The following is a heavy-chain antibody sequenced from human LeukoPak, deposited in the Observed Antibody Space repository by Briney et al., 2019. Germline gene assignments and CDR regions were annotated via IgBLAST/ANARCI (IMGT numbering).Heavy chain of an antibody. CDR2: IIPIFGTA. V-gene: IGHV1-69*05. CDR1: GGTFSSYA. J-gene: IGHJ4*02. Sequence: SVKVSYKASGGTFSSYAISWVRQAPGQGLEWMGRIIPIFGTANYAQKFQGRVTITTDESTSTAYMELSSLRSEDTAVYYCARDEGSGYLDWGQGTLVTVSS. D-gene: IGHD3-22*01. CDR3: ARDEGSGYLD.